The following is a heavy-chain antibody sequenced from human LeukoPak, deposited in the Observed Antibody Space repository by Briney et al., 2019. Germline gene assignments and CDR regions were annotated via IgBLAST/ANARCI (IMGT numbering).Heavy chain of an antibody. V-gene: IGHV4-39*01. CDR3: ARLTNLDIVVVPAAIDY. J-gene: IGHJ4*02. D-gene: IGHD2-2*03. CDR2: IYYSGST. Sequence: PSETLSLTCTVSGGSISSSSYYWGWIRQPPGKGLEWIGSIYYSGSTYYNPSLKSRVTISVDTSKNQFSLKLSSVIAADTAVYYCARLTNLDIVVVPAAIDYWGQGTLVTVSS. CDR1: GGSISSSSYY.